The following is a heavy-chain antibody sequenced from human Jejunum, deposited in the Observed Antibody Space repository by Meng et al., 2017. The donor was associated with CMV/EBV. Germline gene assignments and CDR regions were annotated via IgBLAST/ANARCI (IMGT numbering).Heavy chain of an antibody. J-gene: IGHJ4*02. CDR1: ECSGCISPVG. V-gene: IGHV2-5*01. Sequence: TSSECSGCISPVGVVCVRRPPGGAMAWLAVINWHGDTRYSQTLTHKLTITKDTAKTQMVLALTNMDPVDTATYYCASLGSSSAPNYWGQGTLVTVSS. D-gene: IGHD6-6*01. CDR2: INWHGDT. CDR3: ASLGSSSAPNY.